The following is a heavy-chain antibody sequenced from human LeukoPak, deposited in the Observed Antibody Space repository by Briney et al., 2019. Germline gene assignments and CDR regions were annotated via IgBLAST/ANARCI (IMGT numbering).Heavy chain of an antibody. CDR1: GYTFMNYG. V-gene: IGHV1-18*01. J-gene: IGHJ4*02. CDR3: ARALSCNPDFDY. Sequence: ASVKVSCKASGYTFMNYGISWVRQAPGQGLEWMGWISAYNGNAQKLQGRVTITADKSTSTAYMELSSLRSEDTAVYYCARALSCNPDFDYWGQGTLVTVSS. CDR2: ISAYNGN. D-gene: IGHD2/OR15-2a*01.